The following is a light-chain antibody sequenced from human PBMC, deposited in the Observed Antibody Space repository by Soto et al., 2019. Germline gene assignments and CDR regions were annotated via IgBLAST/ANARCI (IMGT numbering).Light chain of an antibody. CDR3: QHYNSYPLT. CDR2: DAS. Sequence: DIQMPQSPSTLSASVGDRVTITCRASQSISSWLAWYQQKPGKAPKLLIYDASSLESGVPSRFSGSGSGTEFTLTISSLPTDDFETYDCQHYNSYPLTFGVGTKVEIK. V-gene: IGKV1-5*01. CDR1: QSISSW. J-gene: IGKJ4*01.